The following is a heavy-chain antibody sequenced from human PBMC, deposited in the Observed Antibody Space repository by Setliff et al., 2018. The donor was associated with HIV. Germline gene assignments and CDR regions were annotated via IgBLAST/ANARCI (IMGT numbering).Heavy chain of an antibody. Sequence: SETLSLTCTSSGDSISGYYWSWIRQPAGKVLEWIGRMHTSGNTNYNPSLKSRVTISIDTSNNQISLRLSSVTAADTAMYYCVRDDYGYNGKCFDYWGPGTLVTVSS. CDR2: MHTSGNT. CDR1: GDSISGYY. CDR3: VRDDYGYNGKCFDY. V-gene: IGHV4-4*07. D-gene: IGHD4-17*01. J-gene: IGHJ4*02.